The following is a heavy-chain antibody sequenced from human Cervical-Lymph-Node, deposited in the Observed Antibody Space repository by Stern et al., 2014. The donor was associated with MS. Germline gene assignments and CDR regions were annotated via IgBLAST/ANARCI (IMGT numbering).Heavy chain of an antibody. J-gene: IGHJ2*01. CDR1: GYSFTNYW. CDR2: INPGDSDT. D-gene: IGHD2/OR15-2a*01. CDR3: ARRTVISYWYFDL. V-gene: IGHV5-51*03. Sequence: EVQLVQSGAEVKKPGESLKISCKASGYSFTNYWIGWVRPMPGRGLEWMGIINPGDSDTRYSPSFQGQVTVSADKSIDTAYLQWSSLKASDTAIYYCARRTVISYWYFDLWGRGTLVTVSS.